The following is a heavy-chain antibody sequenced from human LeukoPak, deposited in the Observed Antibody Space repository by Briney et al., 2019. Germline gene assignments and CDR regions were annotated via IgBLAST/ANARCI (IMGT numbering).Heavy chain of an antibody. J-gene: IGHJ3*01. CDR1: GFTFSPYT. V-gene: IGHV3-48*01. D-gene: IGHD6-6*01. Sequence: PGGSLRLSCAASGFTFSPYTMHWFRQPPGKGLEWISYINTGSTTIYYADSVKGRFTISRDNAKNSLDLQLNSLRAEDTAVYYCARDPSVCAFDVWGQGTMVTVSS. CDR3: ARDPSVCAFDV. CDR2: INTGSTTI.